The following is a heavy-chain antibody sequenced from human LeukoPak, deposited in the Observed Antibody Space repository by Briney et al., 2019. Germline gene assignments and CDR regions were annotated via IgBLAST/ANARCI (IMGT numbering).Heavy chain of an antibody. V-gene: IGHV4-61*02. CDR2: IYTSGST. Sequence: SETLSLTCTVSGGSISSGSYYWSWIRQPAGKGLEWIGRIYTSGSTNYNPSLKSRVTISVDTSKNQFSLKLSSVTAADTAVYYCAGDLISPDYYAPSYYYYYMDVWGKGTTVTVSS. CDR3: AGDLISPDYYAPSYYYYYMDV. CDR1: GGSISSGSYY. D-gene: IGHD3-10*01. J-gene: IGHJ6*03.